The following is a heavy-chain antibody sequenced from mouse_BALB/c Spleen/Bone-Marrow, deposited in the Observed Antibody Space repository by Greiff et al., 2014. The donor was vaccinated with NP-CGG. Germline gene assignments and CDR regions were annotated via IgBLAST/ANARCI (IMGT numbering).Heavy chain of an antibody. J-gene: IGHJ4*01. CDR3: ASPYGNYDAMDY. CDR2: IYPGDGDT. V-gene: IGHV1-87*01. CDR1: GYTFTSYW. Sequence: QVQLQQSGAELARPGASVKLSCMASGYTFTSYWMQWVKQRPGQGLEWIGAIYPGDGDTRYTHKFRGKATLTADKSSNTAYMQLSSLTSEDSAVYFCASPYGNYDAMDYWGQGTSVTVSS. D-gene: IGHD2-1*01.